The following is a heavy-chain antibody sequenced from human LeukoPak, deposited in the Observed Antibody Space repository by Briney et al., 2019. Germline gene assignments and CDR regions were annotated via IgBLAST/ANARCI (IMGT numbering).Heavy chain of an antibody. CDR3: ARAPRYYDFWSGYRAAPDY. D-gene: IGHD3-3*01. J-gene: IGHJ4*02. Sequence: GASVKVSCKASGYTFNGYYMHWVRQAPGQGLEWMGWINPNSGGTNYAQKFQGRVTMTRDTSISTAYMELSRLRSDDAAVYYCARAPRYYDFWSGYRAAPDYWGQGTLVTVSS. CDR2: INPNSGGT. CDR1: GYTFNGYY. V-gene: IGHV1-2*02.